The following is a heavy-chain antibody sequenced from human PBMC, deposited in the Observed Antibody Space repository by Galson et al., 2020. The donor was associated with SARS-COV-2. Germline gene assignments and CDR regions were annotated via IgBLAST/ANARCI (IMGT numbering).Heavy chain of an antibody. CDR1: GFTFDDHA. CDR2: ISWNSNKI. D-gene: IGHD6-13*01. Sequence: SLKISCAASGFTFDDHAMHWVRQAPGKGLEWVSGISWNSNKIAYVDSVKGRFTISRDNAKNSLYLQMNSLRPEDTALYHCVSDRYSSSWYYFDFWGQGSLVTVSS. V-gene: IGHV3-9*01. CDR3: VSDRYSSSWYYFDF. J-gene: IGHJ4*02.